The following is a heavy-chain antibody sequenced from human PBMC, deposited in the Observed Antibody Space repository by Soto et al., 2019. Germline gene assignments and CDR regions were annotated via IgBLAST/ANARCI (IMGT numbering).Heavy chain of an antibody. Sequence: PGGSLRLSCAASGFSIRIYPMNWFRQAPGKGLEWVSYISSTSSTIYYVASVKGRFTISRDNAKNSLYLQMHSLRDEDTAVYYCARGQQWPVWGQGTLVTVSS. D-gene: IGHD6-19*01. J-gene: IGHJ4*02. CDR1: GFSIRIYP. CDR3: ARGQQWPV. CDR2: ISSTSSTI. V-gene: IGHV3-48*02.